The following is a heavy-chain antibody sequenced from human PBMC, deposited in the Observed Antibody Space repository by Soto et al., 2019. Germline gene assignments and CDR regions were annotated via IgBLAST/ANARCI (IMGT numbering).Heavy chain of an antibody. V-gene: IGHV3-30*18. Sequence: QVQLVESGGGVVQPGRSLRLSCAASGFTFSSYGMHWVRQAPGKGLEWVAVISYDGSNKYYADSVKGRFTISRDNSKNTLYLQMNSLRAEDTAVYYCAKDGEWLAIAVAGRFDYWGQGTLVTVSS. CDR3: AKDGEWLAIAVAGRFDY. D-gene: IGHD6-19*01. J-gene: IGHJ4*02. CDR2: ISYDGSNK. CDR1: GFTFSSYG.